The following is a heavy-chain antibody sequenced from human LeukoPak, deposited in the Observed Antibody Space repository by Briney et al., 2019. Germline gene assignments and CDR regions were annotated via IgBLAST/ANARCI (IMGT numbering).Heavy chain of an antibody. J-gene: IGHJ4*02. V-gene: IGHV3-48*03. Sequence: GGSLRLSCAASGFTFSSYEMNWVRQAPGKGLEWVSYISSSGSTIYYADSVKGRFTISRDNAKNSLYLQMNSLRAEDTAVYYCARDYSGYSYAFDFWGQGTLVTVSS. CDR2: ISSSGSTI. CDR1: GFTFSSYE. CDR3: ARDYSGYSYAFDF. D-gene: IGHD5-18*01.